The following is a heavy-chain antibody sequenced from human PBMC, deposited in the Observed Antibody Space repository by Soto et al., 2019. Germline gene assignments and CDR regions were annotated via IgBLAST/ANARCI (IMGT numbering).Heavy chain of an antibody. D-gene: IGHD3-22*01. Sequence: AAVKVSCKASGYTFTGYYMHWVRQAPGQGLEWMGWISPNSGGTNYAQKFQGRVTMTRDTSISTAYMELSRLRSDDTAVYYCARLNYYGSSGYSFDYCRQRPLVPVSS. CDR3: ARLNYYGSSGYSFDY. V-gene: IGHV1-2*02. CDR1: GYTFTGYY. CDR2: ISPNSGGT. J-gene: IGHJ4*02.